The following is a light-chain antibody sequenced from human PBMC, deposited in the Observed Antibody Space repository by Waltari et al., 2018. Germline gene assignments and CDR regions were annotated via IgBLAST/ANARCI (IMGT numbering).Light chain of an antibody. CDR3: QQSYSTPPT. CDR2: AAS. V-gene: IGKV1-39*01. J-gene: IGKJ4*01. Sequence: DIRMTQSPSSLSASVGDRVTITCRASQSISSYLNWYQQKPGKAPKLLIYAASSLQSGVPSRFSGSGSGTDFTRTISSLQPEDFATYYCQQSYSTPPTFGGGTKVEIK. CDR1: QSISSY.